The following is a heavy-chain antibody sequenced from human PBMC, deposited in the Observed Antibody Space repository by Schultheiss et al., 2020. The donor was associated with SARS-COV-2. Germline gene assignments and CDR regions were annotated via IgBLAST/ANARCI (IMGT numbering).Heavy chain of an antibody. CDR2: ISYDGSNK. D-gene: IGHD6-19*01. V-gene: IGHV3-30*03. CDR3: AGSSGWYRDWFDP. Sequence: GGSLRLSCAASGFTFSSYGMHWVRQAPGKGLEWVAVISYDGSNKYYADSVKGRFTMSRDNSKNTLYLQMNSLRAEDTAVYYCAGSSGWYRDWFDPWGQGTLVTVSS. J-gene: IGHJ5*02. CDR1: GFTFSSYG.